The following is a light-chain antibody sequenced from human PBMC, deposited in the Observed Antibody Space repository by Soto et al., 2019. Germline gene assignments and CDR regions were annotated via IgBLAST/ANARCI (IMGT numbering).Light chain of an antibody. V-gene: IGKV3-20*01. CDR2: GAS. CDR3: QHYGSSPPGYT. CDR1: QSVNSTY. Sequence: EIVLTQSPGTLSLSPGERVTLSCRASQSVNSTYLAWYQQKPGQAPRLLIYGASSRPTGIPDRFSGSGSGTDFTLTISRLEPEDFAVNYCQHYGSSPPGYTFGQGTKLEIK. J-gene: IGKJ2*01.